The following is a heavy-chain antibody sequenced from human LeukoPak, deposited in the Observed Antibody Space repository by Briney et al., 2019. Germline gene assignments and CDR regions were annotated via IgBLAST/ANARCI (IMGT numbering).Heavy chain of an antibody. Sequence: SETLSLTCTVSGDPIRSDSYYWNWLRQPAGKGLEWIGRIYTSGNTNYNPSLKSRVTISVDTSKNQFSLKLNSVTAADTALYYCARGDGLFDYWGQGTLVSVSS. CDR2: IYTSGNT. CDR3: ARGDGLFDY. CDR1: GDPIRSDSYY. D-gene: IGHD1-26*01. V-gene: IGHV4-61*02. J-gene: IGHJ4*02.